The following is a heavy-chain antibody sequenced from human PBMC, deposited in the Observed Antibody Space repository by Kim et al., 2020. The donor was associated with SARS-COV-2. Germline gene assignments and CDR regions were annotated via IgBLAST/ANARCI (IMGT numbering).Heavy chain of an antibody. J-gene: IGHJ2*01. CDR3: ARPYYYDSSGYNYWYFDL. D-gene: IGHD3-22*01. CDR2: IYPGDSDT. CDR1: GYSFTNYW. V-gene: IGHV5-51*01. Sequence: GESLKISCKTSGYSFTNYWIAWVRQMPGKGLEWMGIIYPGDSDTRYSPSFQGQVIISADKSITTAYLQWSSLKASDTAMYYCARPYYYDSSGYNYWYFDLWGRGTLVTVSS.